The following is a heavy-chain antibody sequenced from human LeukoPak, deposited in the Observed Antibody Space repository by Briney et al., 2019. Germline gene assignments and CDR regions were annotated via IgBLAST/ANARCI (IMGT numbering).Heavy chain of an antibody. Sequence: GASVTVSCKASGGTFSSYAISWVRQAPGQGLEWMGGIIPIFGTANYAQKFQGRVTITTDESTSTAYMELSSLRSEDTAVYYCARLDYGGNFGISSPHAFDIWGQGTMVTVSS. D-gene: IGHD4-23*01. CDR1: GGTFSSYA. J-gene: IGHJ3*02. CDR2: IIPIFGTA. V-gene: IGHV1-69*05. CDR3: ARLDYGGNFGISSPHAFDI.